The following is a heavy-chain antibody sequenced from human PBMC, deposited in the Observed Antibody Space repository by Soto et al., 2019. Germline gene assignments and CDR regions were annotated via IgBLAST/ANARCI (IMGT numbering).Heavy chain of an antibody. CDR2: INHSGST. J-gene: IGHJ6*02. V-gene: IGHV4-34*01. Sequence: SETLSLTCAVYGGSFSGYYWSWIRQPPGKGLEWSGEINHSGSTNYNPSLKSRVTISVDTSKNQFSLKLSSVTAADTAVYYCASQYMVRGVIGYYYYDGMDVWGQGTTVTVSS. CDR3: ASQYMVRGVIGYYYYDGMDV. D-gene: IGHD3-10*01. CDR1: GGSFSGYY.